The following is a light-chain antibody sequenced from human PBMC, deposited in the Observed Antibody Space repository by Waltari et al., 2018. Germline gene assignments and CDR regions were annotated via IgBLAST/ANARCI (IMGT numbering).Light chain of an antibody. Sequence: DIQMTQSPSSLSASVGARVTITCRTSQSINSHLNWYQQKPGRAPNLLIYGASILQSGVPSRFSGSGTGTDFTLTISILQPEDFATYYCQQNYNTQTFGQGPKVVIK. CDR2: GAS. J-gene: IGKJ1*01. CDR1: QSINSH. V-gene: IGKV1-39*01. CDR3: QQNYNTQT.